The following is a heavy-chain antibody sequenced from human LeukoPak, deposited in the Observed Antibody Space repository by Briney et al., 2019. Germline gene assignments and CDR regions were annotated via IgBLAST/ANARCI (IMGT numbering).Heavy chain of an antibody. J-gene: IGHJ6*03. CDR1: GYSISSNYY. CDR3: ARDGSRGGFWSGSSFHSMDV. CDR2: GHHSGST. D-gene: IGHD3-3*01. Sequence: SSETLSLTCTVSGYSISSNYYWGWVRQPPGKGLEWIGSGHHSGSTFYNPSLKSRVTISVDTSKNQFSLKVTYVTVADTAVYYCARDGSRGGFWSGSSFHSMDVWGKGTTVTVSS. V-gene: IGHV4-38-2*02.